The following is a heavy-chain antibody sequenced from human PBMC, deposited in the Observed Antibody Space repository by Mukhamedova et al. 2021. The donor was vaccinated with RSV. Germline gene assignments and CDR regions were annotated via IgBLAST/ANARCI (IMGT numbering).Heavy chain of an antibody. CDR2: INTNTGNP. D-gene: IGHD1-1*01. J-gene: IGHJ5*02. CDR3: ARDSYNTRPYARGNWFDP. Sequence: VRQAPGQGLEWMGWINTNTGNPTYAQGFTGRFVFSLDTSVSTAYLQISSLKAEDTAVYYCARDSYNTRPYARGNWFDPWGQGTLV. V-gene: IGHV7-4-1*02.